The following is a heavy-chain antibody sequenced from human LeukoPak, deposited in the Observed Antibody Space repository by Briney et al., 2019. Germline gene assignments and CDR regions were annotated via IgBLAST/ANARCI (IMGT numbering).Heavy chain of an antibody. V-gene: IGHV4-38-2*02. J-gene: IGHJ4*02. CDR3: ARSYASSGLDH. CDR2: IHHSGDT. CDR1: GYSITSIYY. Sequence: SETLSLTCTVSGYSITSIYYWGWTRRPPGKGLEWIGSIHHSGDTAYNPSLKSRVTISVDTSKSQFSLKLSSVTAADTAVYYCARSYASSGLDHWGQGTLVTVSS. D-gene: IGHD3-16*01.